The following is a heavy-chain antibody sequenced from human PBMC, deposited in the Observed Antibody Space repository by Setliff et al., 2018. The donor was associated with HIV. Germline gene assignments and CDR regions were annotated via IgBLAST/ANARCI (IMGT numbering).Heavy chain of an antibody. D-gene: IGHD6-6*01. Sequence: ASVKVSCKASGYTFTSYAIHWVRQAPGQRLEWMGWINAGNGNTKYSQKFQGRVTITRDTSATTAYMELSSLRSEDTAVYYCARDPAPSSSASYFQHWGQGTPVTVSS. CDR2: INAGNGNT. V-gene: IGHV1-3*01. CDR3: ARDPAPSSSASYFQH. CDR1: GYTFTSYA. J-gene: IGHJ1*01.